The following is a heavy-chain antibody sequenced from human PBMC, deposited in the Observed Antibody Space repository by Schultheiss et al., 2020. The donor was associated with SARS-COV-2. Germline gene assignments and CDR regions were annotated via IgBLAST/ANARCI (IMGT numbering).Heavy chain of an antibody. Sequence: QTLSLTCTVSGGSISSYYWSWIRQPAGKGLEWLARIDWDDGKFYSTSLKTRLTISKDTSKNQVVLTMTNMDPADTATYFCARMEATFLYDYGDFGGGAFDIWGQGTTVTVSS. CDR3: ARMEATFLYDYGDFGGGAFDI. J-gene: IGHJ3*02. D-gene: IGHD4-17*01. V-gene: IGHV2-70*16. CDR2: IDWDDGK. CDR1: GGSISSYY.